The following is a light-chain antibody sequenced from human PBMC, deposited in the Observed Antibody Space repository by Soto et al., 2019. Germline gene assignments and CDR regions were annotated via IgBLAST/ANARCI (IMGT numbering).Light chain of an antibody. V-gene: IGLV2-14*01. Sequence: QSALTQPASVSGSPGQSITISCTGTSSDVGAYNYVSWYRQHPGKGPELIIYKVTDRPSGVSSRFSGSKSGNTASLTISGLQAEDEADYYCSSYTTSSTWVFGGGTTLTV. J-gene: IGLJ3*02. CDR3: SSYTTSSTWV. CDR2: KVT. CDR1: SSDVGAYNY.